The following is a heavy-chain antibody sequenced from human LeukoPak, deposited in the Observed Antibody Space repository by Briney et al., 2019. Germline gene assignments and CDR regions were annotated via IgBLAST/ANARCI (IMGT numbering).Heavy chain of an antibody. CDR1: GYTFTSYG. CDR2: ISGYNGNT. D-gene: IGHD3-22*01. CDR3: ATRHPRSGSDY. J-gene: IGHJ4*02. Sequence: ASVKVSCKASGYTFTSYGISWVRQAPGQGLEWMGWISGYNGNTNYAQKVQDRVTMTTDTSTSTAYMELRSLRSDDTAVYYCATRHPRSGSDYWGQGTLVTVSS. V-gene: IGHV1-18*01.